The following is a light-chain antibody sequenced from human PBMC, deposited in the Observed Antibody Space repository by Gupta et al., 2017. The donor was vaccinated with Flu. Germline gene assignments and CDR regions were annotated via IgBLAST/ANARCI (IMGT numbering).Light chain of an antibody. CDR2: NAS. J-gene: IGKJ2*01. CDR3: LQYDSFWYT. CDR1: LDISNY. Sequence: EIQMTQSPPSLSASVGDRVIITCRASLDISNYLNWYQQKPGKAPKLLIYNASNLETGVPSRFSGGRSGTEFTLIISSLQADDIATYYCLQYDSFWYTFGEGTKVQIK. V-gene: IGKV1-33*01.